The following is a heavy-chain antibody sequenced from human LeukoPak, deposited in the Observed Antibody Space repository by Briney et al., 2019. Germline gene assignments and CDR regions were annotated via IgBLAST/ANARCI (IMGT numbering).Heavy chain of an antibody. Sequence: SGPALVKPTQTLTLSCTFSGFSLSTSGMCVTWIRQPPGKALEWLARIDWDDDKYYTTSLKTRLTIPKDTSRNQVVLTMTNMDPVDTATYYCARYTTVTTRDAYDIWGQGTMVTVSS. CDR3: ARYTTVTTRDAYDI. CDR1: GFSLSTSGMC. J-gene: IGHJ3*02. CDR2: IDWDDDK. D-gene: IGHD4-17*01. V-gene: IGHV2-70*11.